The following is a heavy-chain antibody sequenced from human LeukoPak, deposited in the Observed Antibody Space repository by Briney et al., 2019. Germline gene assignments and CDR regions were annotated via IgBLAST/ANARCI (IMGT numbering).Heavy chain of an antibody. CDR3: AGGQLVLSYYYGMDV. D-gene: IGHD6-6*01. CDR2: INPSGGST. Sequence: AASVKVSCKASGYTFTSYYMHWVRQAPGQGLEWMGIINPSGGSTSYAQKFQGRVTMTRDTSTSTVYMELSSLRSEDTAVYYCAGGQLVLSYYYGMDVWGQGTTVTVSS. CDR1: GYTFTSYY. J-gene: IGHJ6*02. V-gene: IGHV1-46*01.